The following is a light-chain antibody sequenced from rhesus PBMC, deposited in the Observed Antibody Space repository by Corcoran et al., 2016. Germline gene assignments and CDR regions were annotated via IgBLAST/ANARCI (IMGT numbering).Light chain of an antibody. Sequence: ETVVTQSPATLSLSPGERATLSCRASQSVGSYFAWYQQKPGQAPRRLIYGASSRASGIPDRFSGSGSGTDVTLTISSLEPEDVGVYYCQQSSNLWTFGQGTKVEIK. CDR3: QQSSNLWT. J-gene: IGKJ1*01. CDR1: QSVGSY. CDR2: GAS. V-gene: IGKV3-24*04.